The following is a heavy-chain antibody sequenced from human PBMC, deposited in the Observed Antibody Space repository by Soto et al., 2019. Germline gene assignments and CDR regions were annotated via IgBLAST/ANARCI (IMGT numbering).Heavy chain of an antibody. J-gene: IGHJ4*02. Sequence: SETLSLTCAVYGGSFRGYYWSWIRQPPGKGLEWIGEINHSGSTNYNPSLKSRVTISVDTSKNQFSLKLSSVTAADTAVYYCARASNKRGYSYXPDYWGQGPLVTVSS. D-gene: IGHD5-18*01. CDR2: INHSGST. CDR1: GGSFRGYY. V-gene: IGHV4-34*01. CDR3: ARASNKRGYSYXPDY.